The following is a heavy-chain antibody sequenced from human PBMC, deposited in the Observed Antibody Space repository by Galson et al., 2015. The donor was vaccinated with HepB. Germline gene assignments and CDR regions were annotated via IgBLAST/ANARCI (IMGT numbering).Heavy chain of an antibody. V-gene: IGHV4-39*01. Sequence: SETLSLTCTVPGGSISSSSYSWGWIRQPPGKGLEWIGSLSYSGSTYYNPSLKSRVTISVDTSRIQLSLKLSSVTAGDTAVYYCVCNYYDGSGSFFWGQGTLVTVS. CDR1: GGSISSSSYS. J-gene: IGHJ4*02. CDR2: LSYSGST. CDR3: VCNYYDGSGSFF. D-gene: IGHD3-22*01.